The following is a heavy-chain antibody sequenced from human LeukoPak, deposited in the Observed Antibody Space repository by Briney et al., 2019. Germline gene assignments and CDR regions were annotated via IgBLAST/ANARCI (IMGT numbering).Heavy chain of an antibody. CDR1: GFSFSSYV. CDR3: ARDRDWNFDS. V-gene: IGHV3-74*03. Sequence: GGSLRLSCAASGFSFSSYVMYWVRQTPGKGPVCVSRISHDGTIITYADSVKGRFTISRDNTENILFLQMNSLRVEDTAVYYCARDRDWNFDSWGQGTLVTVSS. CDR2: ISHDGTII. J-gene: IGHJ4*02. D-gene: IGHD1-1*01.